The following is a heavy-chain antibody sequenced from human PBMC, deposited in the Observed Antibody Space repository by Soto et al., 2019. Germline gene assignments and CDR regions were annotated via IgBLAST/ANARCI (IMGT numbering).Heavy chain of an antibody. D-gene: IGHD2-15*01. Sequence: QVQLVESGGGVVQPGRSLRLSCAASGFTFSSYGMHWVRQAPGKGLEWVAVISYDGSNKYYADSVKGRFTISRDNSKNTLYLQMNSLRAEDTVVYYCAKDQPQYCSGGSCFGGGDYWGQGTLVTVSS. CDR2: ISYDGSNK. CDR1: GFTFSSYG. V-gene: IGHV3-30*18. J-gene: IGHJ4*02. CDR3: AKDQPQYCSGGSCFGGGDY.